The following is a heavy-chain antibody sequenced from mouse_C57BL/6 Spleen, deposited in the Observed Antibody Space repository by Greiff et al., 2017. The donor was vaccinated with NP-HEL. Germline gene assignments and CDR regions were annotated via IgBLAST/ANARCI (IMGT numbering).Heavy chain of an antibody. J-gene: IGHJ2*01. V-gene: IGHV5-17*01. CDR1: GFTFSDYG. Sequence: EVQLQESGGGLVKPGGSLKLSCAASGFTFSDYGMHWVRQAPEKGLEWVAYISSGSSTIYYADTVKGRFTISRDNAKNTLFLQMTSLRSEDTAMYYCARRPYDYDYFDYWGQGTTLTVSS. D-gene: IGHD2-4*01. CDR3: ARRPYDYDYFDY. CDR2: ISSGSSTI.